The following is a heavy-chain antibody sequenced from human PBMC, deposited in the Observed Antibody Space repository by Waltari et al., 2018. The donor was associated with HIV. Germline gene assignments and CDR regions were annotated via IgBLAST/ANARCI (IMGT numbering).Heavy chain of an antibody. Sequence: EVQLLESGGGLVQPGGSLRLSWAASGFTFSSYAMSWVRPAPGKGLEWVSAISGSGGSTYYADSVKGRFTISRDNSKNTLYLQMNSLRAEDTAVYYCATYDSSGYYFGAFDIWGQGTMVTVSS. J-gene: IGHJ3*02. CDR1: GFTFSSYA. D-gene: IGHD3-22*01. V-gene: IGHV3-23*01. CDR2: ISGSGGST. CDR3: ATYDSSGYYFGAFDI.